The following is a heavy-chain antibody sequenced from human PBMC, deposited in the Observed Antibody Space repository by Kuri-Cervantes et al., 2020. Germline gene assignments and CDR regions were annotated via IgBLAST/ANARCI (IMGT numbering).Heavy chain of an antibody. CDR3: ARGLLWVIPTQLDY. Sequence: SVKVSCKASGGTFSSYAISWVRQAPGQGLEWMGGIIPIFGTANYAQKFQGRVTITADESTSTAYMELSSLRSEDTAVYYCARGLLWVIPTQLDYWGQGTLVTVSS. D-gene: IGHD3-16*02. V-gene: IGHV1-69*13. CDR2: IIPIFGTA. J-gene: IGHJ4*02. CDR1: GGTFSSYA.